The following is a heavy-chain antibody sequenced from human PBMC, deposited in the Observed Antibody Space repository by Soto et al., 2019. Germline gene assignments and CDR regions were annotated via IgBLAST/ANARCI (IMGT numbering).Heavy chain of an antibody. Sequence: QVQLVQSGAEVKKPGSSVKVSCKASGGNFSSYAISWVRQAPGQGLEWMGGIIPIFGTTNYAQKFQGRVTITADESTSTAYMELSCLRSEDTAVYYCARVVTVVKSFHYWYFDLWGRGTLVTVSS. CDR3: ARVVTVVKSFHYWYFDL. CDR2: IIPIFGTT. J-gene: IGHJ2*01. V-gene: IGHV1-69*12. D-gene: IGHD2-15*01. CDR1: GGNFSSYA.